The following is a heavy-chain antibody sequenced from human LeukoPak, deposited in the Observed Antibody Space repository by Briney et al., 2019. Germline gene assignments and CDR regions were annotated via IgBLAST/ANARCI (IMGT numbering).Heavy chain of an antibody. V-gene: IGHV4-39*07. CDR3: ARGDYLATDGHFDY. CDR1: GGSISSSSYY. J-gene: IGHJ4*02. Sequence: SETLSLTCAVSGGSISSSSYYRGWIRQPPGKGREWIGSIYYSGSTYYNPSLKSRVTISVDTSKNQFSLKLSSVTAADTAVYYCARGDYLATDGHFDYWGQGTLVTVSS. D-gene: IGHD4-17*01. CDR2: IYYSGST.